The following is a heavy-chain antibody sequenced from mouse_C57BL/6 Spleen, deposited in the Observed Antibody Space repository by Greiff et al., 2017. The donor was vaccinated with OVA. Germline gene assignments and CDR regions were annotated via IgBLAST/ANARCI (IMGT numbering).Heavy chain of an antibody. V-gene: IGHV14-4*01. CDR2: IDPENGDT. CDR1: GFNINDDY. Sequence: EVKLVESGAELVRPGASVKLSCTASGFNINDDYMHWVKQRPEQGLEWSGWIDPENGDTEYASKFQGKATITADTSSNTAYLQLSSQTSEDTAVYYGTTNSDDLGWFAYWGQGTLVTVSA. J-gene: IGHJ3*01. CDR3: TTNSDDLGWFAY. D-gene: IGHD2-12*01.